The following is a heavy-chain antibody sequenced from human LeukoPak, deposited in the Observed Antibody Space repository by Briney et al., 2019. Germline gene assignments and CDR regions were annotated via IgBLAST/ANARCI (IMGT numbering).Heavy chain of an antibody. J-gene: IGHJ4*02. CDR1: GFPFSDFS. V-gene: IGHV3-23*01. CDR3: PKQSYARSLGE. CDR2: TNSGGTST. D-gene: IGHD2-8*01. Sequence: PGGSLRLSCATSGFPFSDFSMSWVRQAPGKGLEWISTTNSGGTSTYYAESVKGRFTISRDNSKNTLYLQMSSLRVEDTAVYYCPKQSYARSLGEGGPGTLVSVSS.